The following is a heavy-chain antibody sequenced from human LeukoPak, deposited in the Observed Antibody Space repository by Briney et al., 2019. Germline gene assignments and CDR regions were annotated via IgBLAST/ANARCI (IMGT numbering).Heavy chain of an antibody. D-gene: IGHD3-16*01. J-gene: IGHJ4*02. CDR1: GYTFSSHG. V-gene: IGHV3-23*01. Sequence: PGGSLRLSRAASGYTFSSHGLTWVRQAPGKGLEWVSTINGAGDNTYYAETVKGRFTISRDNSKNTLYLQMHSLRAEDTAIYYCAKVSVCYGCYLDYRGQGTLVTVS. CDR3: AKVSVCYGCYLDY. CDR2: INGAGDNT.